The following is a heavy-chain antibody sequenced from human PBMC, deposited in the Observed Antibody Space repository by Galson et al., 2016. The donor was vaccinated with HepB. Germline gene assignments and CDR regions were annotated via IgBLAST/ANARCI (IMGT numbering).Heavy chain of an antibody. V-gene: IGHV3-49*04. J-gene: IGHJ4*02. D-gene: IGHD4/OR15-4a*01. CDR2: IRTKVDGGTT. CDR1: GFAFDEYI. Sequence: SLRLSCAGSGFAFDEYILNWVRQAPGQGLEWVGFIRTKVDGGTTAYAASVKGRFSIARDDSKSTAYLQMNSLKTEDTAVYYCTWGHYGGFGGQGTLVAVSS. CDR3: TWGHYGGF.